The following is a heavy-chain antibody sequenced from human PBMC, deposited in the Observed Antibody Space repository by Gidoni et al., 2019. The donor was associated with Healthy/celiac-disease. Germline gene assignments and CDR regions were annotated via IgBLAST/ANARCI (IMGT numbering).Heavy chain of an antibody. V-gene: IGHV3-9*01. CDR3: AKDLIRRSIAARASFDY. CDR1: GFTFDDYA. CDR2: ISWNSGSI. Sequence: EVQLVESGGGLVQPGRSLRLSCAASGFTFDDYAMHWVRQAPGKGREWVSGISWNSGSIGDADSVKGRFTISRDNAKNSLYLQMNSLRAEDTALYYCAKDLIRRSIAARASFDYWGQGTLVTVSS. D-gene: IGHD6-6*01. J-gene: IGHJ4*02.